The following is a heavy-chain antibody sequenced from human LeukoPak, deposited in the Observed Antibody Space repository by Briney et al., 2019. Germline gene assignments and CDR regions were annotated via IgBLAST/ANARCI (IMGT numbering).Heavy chain of an antibody. CDR3: TTYGKLRPH. D-gene: IGHD4-17*01. CDR1: GFTFGDYA. V-gene: IGHV3-15*01. J-gene: IGHJ4*02. Sequence: GGSLRLSCTASGFTFGDYAMSWVRQAPGKGLEWVGRIKSKTDGGTTDYAAPVKGRFTISRDDSKNTLYLQMNSLKTEDTAVYYCTTYGKLRPHWGQGTLATVSS. CDR2: IKSKTDGGTT.